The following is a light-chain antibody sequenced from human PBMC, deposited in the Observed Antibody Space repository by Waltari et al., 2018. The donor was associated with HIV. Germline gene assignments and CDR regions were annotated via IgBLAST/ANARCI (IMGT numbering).Light chain of an antibody. CDR3: CSHAGNFIFA. Sequence: QSALTQPHSVSGSPGQSLTISCTGTSSYVDTFVSWYQQHPGKAPKVIIYDVNKRPSGFPDRFSGSKSGNTAFLTISGLQAEDEADYHCCSHAGNFIFAFGSGTKVTVL. V-gene: IGLV2-11*01. CDR1: SSYVDTF. CDR2: DVN. J-gene: IGLJ1*01.